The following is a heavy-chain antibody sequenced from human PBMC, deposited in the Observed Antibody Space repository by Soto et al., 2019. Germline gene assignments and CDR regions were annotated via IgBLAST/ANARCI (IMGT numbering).Heavy chain of an antibody. Sequence: QVPLVQSGAEVKKPGASVKVSCKASGYTFTSYDINWVRQATGQGLEWMGWMNPNSGNTGYAQKFQGRVTMTRNTSISTAYMELSSLRSEDTAVYYCARLYCSRTSCRAEYFQHWGQGTLVTVSS. D-gene: IGHD2-2*01. CDR1: GYTFTSYD. CDR2: MNPNSGNT. V-gene: IGHV1-8*01. CDR3: ARLYCSRTSCRAEYFQH. J-gene: IGHJ1*01.